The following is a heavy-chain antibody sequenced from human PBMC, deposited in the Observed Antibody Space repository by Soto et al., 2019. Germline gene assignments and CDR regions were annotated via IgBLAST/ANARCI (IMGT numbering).Heavy chain of an antibody. Sequence: GGSLRLSCAASGFTFSSYSMNWVRQAPGKGLEWVSSISSSSSYIYYADSVKGRFTISRDNAKNSLYLQMNSLRAEDTAVYYCASPSPGLLYSSGWSGISIMDVWGKGTTVTVSS. CDR1: GFTFSSYS. J-gene: IGHJ6*03. CDR3: ASPSPGLLYSSGWSGISIMDV. D-gene: IGHD6-19*01. V-gene: IGHV3-21*01. CDR2: ISSSSSYI.